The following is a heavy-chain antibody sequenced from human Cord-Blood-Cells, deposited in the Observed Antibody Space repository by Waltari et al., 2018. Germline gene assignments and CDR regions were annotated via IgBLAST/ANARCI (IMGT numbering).Heavy chain of an antibody. J-gene: IGHJ5*02. V-gene: IGHV2-26*01. Sequence: QVTLKESGPVLVKPTETLTLTCTVSGFSLSNARMGVSWIRQPPGQALEWLAHSFSNAQKSYSTSLKSRLTSCKETSKRQVVLTMTNMDPVDTATYYCARIRELELRVGAHNWFDPWGQGTLVTVSS. D-gene: IGHD1-7*01. CDR1: GFSLSNARMG. CDR2: SFSNAQK. CDR3: ARIRELELRVGAHNWFDP.